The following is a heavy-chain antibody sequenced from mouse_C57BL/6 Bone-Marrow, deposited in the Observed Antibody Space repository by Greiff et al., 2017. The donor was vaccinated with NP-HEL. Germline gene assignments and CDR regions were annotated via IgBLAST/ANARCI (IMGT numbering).Heavy chain of an antibody. J-gene: IGHJ1*03. D-gene: IGHD4-1*01. Sequence: EVQGVESGGGLVKPGGSLKLSCAASGFTFSDYGMHWVRQAPEKGLEWVAYISSGSSTIYYADTVKGRFTISRDNAKNTLFLQMTSLRSEDTAMYYCAKLGLWWYFDVWGTGTTVTVSS. CDR3: AKLGLWWYFDV. V-gene: IGHV5-17*01. CDR2: ISSGSSTI. CDR1: GFTFSDYG.